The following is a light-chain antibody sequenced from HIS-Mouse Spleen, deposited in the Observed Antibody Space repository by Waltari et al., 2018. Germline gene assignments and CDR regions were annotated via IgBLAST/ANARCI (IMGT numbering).Light chain of an antibody. CDR1: NLASKS. Sequence: SYVLTQPPSVSVAPGQTARITCGGNNLASKSGHLYQQRPGQAPSLVVYGDSDRPSGIPERFSGSNSGNTATLTISRVEAGDEADYYCQVWDSSSDHPVFGGGTKLTVL. V-gene: IGLV3-21*02. CDR2: GDS. CDR3: QVWDSSSDHPV. J-gene: IGLJ3*02.